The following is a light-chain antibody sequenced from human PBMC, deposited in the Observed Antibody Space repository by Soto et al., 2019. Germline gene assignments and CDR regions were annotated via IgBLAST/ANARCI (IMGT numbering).Light chain of an antibody. Sequence: EIVMTQSPATLSVSPGERATLSCRADQNIYNNLAWYQQKPRQAPRPLIYHASSRATGIPASFSGSGSGTDFTLTIPSLQSEDFAVYYCQQYNNWPLTFGGGTKVEIK. J-gene: IGKJ4*01. CDR1: QNIYNN. CDR3: QQYNNWPLT. V-gene: IGKV3-15*01. CDR2: HAS.